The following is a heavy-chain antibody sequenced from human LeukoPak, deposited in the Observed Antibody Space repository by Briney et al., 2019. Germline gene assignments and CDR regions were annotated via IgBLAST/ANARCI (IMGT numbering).Heavy chain of an antibody. V-gene: IGHV4-38-2*02. D-gene: IGHD1-26*01. CDR2: IYHSGST. J-gene: IGHJ4*02. CDR3: ARGGRSYLR. CDR1: GYSISSGYY. Sequence: PSETLSLTCTVSGYSISSGYYWGWIRQPPGKGLEWIGSIYHSGSTYYNPSLKSRVTISVDTSKNQFSLKLSSVTAADTAVYYCARGGRSYLRRGQGTLVTVSS.